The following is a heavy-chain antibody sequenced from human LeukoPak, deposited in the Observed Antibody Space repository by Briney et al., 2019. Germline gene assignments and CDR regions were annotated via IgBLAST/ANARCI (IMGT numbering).Heavy chain of an antibody. CDR2: ICYSGNT. V-gene: IGHV4-59*08. D-gene: IGHD2-8*01. CDR3: ARRGQWGHFDY. J-gene: IGHJ4*02. CDR1: GGSISSYY. Sequence: SETLSLTRTVSGGSISSYYWSWIRQPPGKGLEWIGYICYSGNTNYNPSLKSRVTISADTSKNQFSLKLSSVTAADTAVYYCARRGQWGHFDYWGQGTLVTVSS.